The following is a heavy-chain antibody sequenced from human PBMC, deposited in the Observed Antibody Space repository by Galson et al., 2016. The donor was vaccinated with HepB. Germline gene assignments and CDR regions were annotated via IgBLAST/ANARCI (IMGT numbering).Heavy chain of an antibody. V-gene: IGHV3-30-3*01. CDR2: ISYDGSNK. CDR1: GFTFSSYA. Sequence: SLRLSCAASGFTFSSYAMHWVRQAPGKGLEWVAVISYDGSNKYYADSVKGRFTISRDNSKNTLYLQMNSLRAEDTAVYYCARERTPVAASGLFDPWGQGTLVTVSS. D-gene: IGHD6-13*01. CDR3: ARERTPVAASGLFDP. J-gene: IGHJ5*02.